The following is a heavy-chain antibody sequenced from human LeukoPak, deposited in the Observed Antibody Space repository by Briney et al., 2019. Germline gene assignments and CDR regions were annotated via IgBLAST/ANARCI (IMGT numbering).Heavy chain of an antibody. CDR1: GGSFSSYY. D-gene: IGHD1-26*01. V-gene: IGHV4-38-2*01. CDR3: ARSVFGGGSYSFDP. Sequence: SETLSLTCAVYGGSFSSYYWGWIRQPPGKGLEWIGSIYHSGSTYYNPSLKSRVTISVDTSKNQFSLKLSSVTAADTAVYYCARSVFGGGSYSFDPWGQGTLVTVSS. J-gene: IGHJ5*02. CDR2: IYHSGST.